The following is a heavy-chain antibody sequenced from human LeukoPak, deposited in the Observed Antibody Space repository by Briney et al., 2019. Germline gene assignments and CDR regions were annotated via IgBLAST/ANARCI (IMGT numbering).Heavy chain of an antibody. Sequence: SETLSLTCTVSGYSISSGYYWGWIRQPPGKGLEWIGSIYHSGSTYYNPSLKSRVTISVDTSKNQFSLKLSSVTAADTAVYYCARAPLQWLADYWGQGTLVTVSS. CDR2: IYHSGST. D-gene: IGHD6-19*01. CDR1: GYSISSGYY. V-gene: IGHV4-38-2*02. CDR3: ARAPLQWLADY. J-gene: IGHJ4*02.